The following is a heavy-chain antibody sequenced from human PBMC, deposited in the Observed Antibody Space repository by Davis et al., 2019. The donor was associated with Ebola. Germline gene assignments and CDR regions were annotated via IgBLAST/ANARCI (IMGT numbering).Heavy chain of an antibody. Sequence: GGSLRLSCAASGFTFSSYSMNWVRQAPGKGLEWVSYISSSSSTIYYADSVKGRFTISRDNTKNSLYLQMNSLRDEDTAVYYCARQQTYLWRGYYYYGMDVWGQGTTVTVSS. CDR3: ARQQTYLWRGYYYYGMDV. J-gene: IGHJ6*02. CDR2: ISSSSSTI. D-gene: IGHD3-10*01. CDR1: GFTFSSYS. V-gene: IGHV3-48*02.